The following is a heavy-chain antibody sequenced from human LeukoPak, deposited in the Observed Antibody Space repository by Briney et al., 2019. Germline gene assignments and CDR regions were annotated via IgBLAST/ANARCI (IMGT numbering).Heavy chain of an antibody. Sequence: SQTLSLTCAISGDSVSSNSAVWLWIRQSPSRGLEWLGGTYYRSKWHNDYAVSVKSRMTINPETSKNQFSLHLNSVTPGDTAVYYCARHLDGGPDYWGQGTLVTVSS. V-gene: IGHV6-1*01. CDR2: TYYRSKWHN. D-gene: IGHD3-16*01. J-gene: IGHJ4*02. CDR1: GDSVSSNSAV. CDR3: ARHLDGGPDY.